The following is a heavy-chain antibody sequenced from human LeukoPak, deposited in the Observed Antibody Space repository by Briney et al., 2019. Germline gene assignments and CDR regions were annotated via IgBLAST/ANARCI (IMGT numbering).Heavy chain of an antibody. CDR2: IYYSGST. CDR1: GGSMSSYY. J-gene: IGHJ3*02. CDR3: AREAQSAADAFDI. V-gene: IGHV4-59*12. Sequence: SETLSLTCSVSGGSMSSYYWSWIRQPPGKGLEWIGYIYYSGSTNYNPSLKSRVTISVDKSKNQLSLKLSSVTAADTAVYYCAREAQSAADAFDIWGQGTMVTVSS.